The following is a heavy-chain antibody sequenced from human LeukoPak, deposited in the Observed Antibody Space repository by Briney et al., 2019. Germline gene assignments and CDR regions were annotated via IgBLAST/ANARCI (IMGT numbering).Heavy chain of an antibody. V-gene: IGHV3-7*01. D-gene: IGHD3-10*01. CDR1: GFSFSSYW. J-gene: IGHJ4*02. CDR2: IKQDGSEK. Sequence: GGSLRLSCVASGFSFSSYWMTWVRQAPGKGLEWVANIKQDGSEKYYVDSVKGRFTISRDNAENSLYLQMNSLRAEDTAVYYCARDLEGSGSFYRPSYDYWGQGTLVTVSS. CDR3: ARDLEGSGSFYRPSYDY.